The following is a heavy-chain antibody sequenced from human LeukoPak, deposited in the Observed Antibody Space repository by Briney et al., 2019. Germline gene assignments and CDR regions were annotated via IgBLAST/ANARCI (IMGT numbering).Heavy chain of an antibody. D-gene: IGHD6-19*01. Sequence: PSETLSLTWAVYGGSFSGYYWSWIRQPPVKGLEWIGEINHSGSTNYNPSLKSRVTISVDTSKNQFSLKLSSVTAADTAVYYCARSDAVAGIDYWGQGTLVTVSS. V-gene: IGHV4-34*01. CDR3: ARSDAVAGIDY. CDR2: INHSGST. CDR1: GGSFSGYY. J-gene: IGHJ4*02.